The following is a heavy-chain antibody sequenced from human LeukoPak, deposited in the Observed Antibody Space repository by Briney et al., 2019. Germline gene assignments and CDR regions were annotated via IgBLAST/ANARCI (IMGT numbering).Heavy chain of an antibody. V-gene: IGHV1-58*02. Sequence: ASVKVSCKASGFTFTSSAMQWVRQARGQRLEWIGWIVVGSGNTNYAQKFQERVTITRDMSTSTAYMELSSLRSEDTAVYYCARGWNYYDSSGYYPETYYFDYWGQGTLVTVSS. D-gene: IGHD3-22*01. CDR1: GFTFTSSA. CDR3: ARGWNYYDSSGYYPETYYFDY. CDR2: IVVGSGNT. J-gene: IGHJ4*02.